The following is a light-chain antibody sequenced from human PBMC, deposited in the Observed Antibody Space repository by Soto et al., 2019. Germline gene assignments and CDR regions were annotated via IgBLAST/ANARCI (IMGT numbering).Light chain of an antibody. J-gene: IGLJ3*02. V-gene: IGLV8-61*01. CDR2: NTN. CDR1: SGSDSTSYY. Sequence: QAVVTQEPSFSVSPGRTVTLTCGLSSGSDSTSYYPSWYQQTPGQAPRTLIYNTNTRSSGVPDRFSGSILVNKAALTITGAQADDESDYYCVLYMGSGTWVFGGGTKLTVL. CDR3: VLYMGSGTWV.